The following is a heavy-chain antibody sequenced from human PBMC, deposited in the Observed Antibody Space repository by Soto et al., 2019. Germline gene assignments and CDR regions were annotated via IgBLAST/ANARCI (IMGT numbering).Heavy chain of an antibody. V-gene: IGHV3-21*01. CDR1: GVNVGSSV. Sequence: LSSASSGVNVGSSVVRWFLQKKRQGLEWLSSIHRRSTDIYYADSVKGRFTISRDNAKSSVYLQMNSLRVEDTAVYYFAFLTGYDFNYDSGSDVRGQRPSVTVS. CDR3: AFLTGYDFNYDSGSDV. CDR2: IHRRSTDI. D-gene: IGHD5-12*01. J-gene: IGHJ6*02.